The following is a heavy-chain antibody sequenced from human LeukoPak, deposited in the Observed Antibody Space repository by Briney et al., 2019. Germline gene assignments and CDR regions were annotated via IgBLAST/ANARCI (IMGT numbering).Heavy chain of an antibody. D-gene: IGHD1-26*01. CDR2: IGSIGDT. CDR3: ARGLVGAFDS. CDR1: GFTFSSYD. Sequence: GGSLRLSCAASGFTFSSYDMHWVRQRTGKGLEWVSGIGSIGDTYYPGSVKGRFTISRENAKNSLYLQMNSQRAGDTAVYFCARGLVGAFDSWGQGTLVTVSS. J-gene: IGHJ4*02. V-gene: IGHV3-13*01.